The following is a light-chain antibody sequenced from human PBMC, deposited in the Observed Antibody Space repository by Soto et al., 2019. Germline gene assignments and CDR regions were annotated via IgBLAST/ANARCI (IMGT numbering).Light chain of an antibody. CDR1: QSISSW. V-gene: IGKV1-5*03. J-gene: IGKJ5*01. CDR2: KAS. CDR3: QQANSFPIT. Sequence: DIQMTQSPSTLSASVGDRVTITCRASQSISSWLAWYQQKPGKAPKLLIYKASSLESGVPSRFSGSGSGAEFTLTISSLQPEDCAIYFCQQANSFPITFGQGTRL.